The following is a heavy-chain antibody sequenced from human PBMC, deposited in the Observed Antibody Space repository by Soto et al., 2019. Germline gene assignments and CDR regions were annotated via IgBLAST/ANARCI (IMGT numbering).Heavy chain of an antibody. CDR3: ARVNRYYYGSGSYHYYMDV. CDR2: IYSGGST. Sequence: GESLKISCAASGFTVSSNYMSWVRQAPGKGLEWVSVIYSGGSTYYADSVKGRFTISRDNSKNTLYLQMNSLRAEDTAVYYCARVNRYYYGSGSYHYYMDVWGKGTTVTVSS. CDR1: GFTVSSNY. D-gene: IGHD3-10*01. J-gene: IGHJ6*03. V-gene: IGHV3-66*01.